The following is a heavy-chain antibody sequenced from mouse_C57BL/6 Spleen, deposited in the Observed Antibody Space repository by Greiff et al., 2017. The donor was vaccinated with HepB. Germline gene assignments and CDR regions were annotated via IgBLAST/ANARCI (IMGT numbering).Heavy chain of an antibody. CDR2: IRSKSSNYAT. V-gene: IGHV10-3*01. CDR3: VRAGIYYYGSSLMDY. Sequence: EVQGVESGGGLVQPKGSLKLSCAASGFTFNTYAMHWVRQAPGKGLEWVARIRSKSSNYATYYADSVKDRFTISRDDSQSMLYLQMNNLKTEDTAMYYCVRAGIYYYGSSLMDYWGQGTSVTVSS. D-gene: IGHD1-1*01. CDR1: GFTFNTYA. J-gene: IGHJ4*01.